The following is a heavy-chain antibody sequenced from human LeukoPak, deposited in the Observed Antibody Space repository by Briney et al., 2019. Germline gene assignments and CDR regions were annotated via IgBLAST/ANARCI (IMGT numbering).Heavy chain of an antibody. CDR1: GGSFSGYY. CDR2: INHSGST. CDR3: ARRGVTTVVTPFDY. J-gene: IGHJ4*02. D-gene: IGHD4-23*01. Sequence: PSETLSLTCAVYGGSFSGYYWSGIRQPPGKGLEWIGEINHSGSTNYNPSLKSRVTISVDTSKNQFSLKLSSVTAADTAVYYCARRGVTTVVTPFDYWGQGTLVTVSS. V-gene: IGHV4-34*01.